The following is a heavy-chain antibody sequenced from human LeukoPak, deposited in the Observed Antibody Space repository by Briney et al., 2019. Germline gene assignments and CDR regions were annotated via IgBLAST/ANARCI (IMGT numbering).Heavy chain of an antibody. CDR3: ARDDAYLRLGA. J-gene: IGHJ5*02. CDR1: GFTFSSYG. D-gene: IGHD3-16*01. V-gene: IGHV3-33*08. CDR2: IRFDGTKQ. Sequence: GRSLRLSCAASGFTFSSYGMHWVRQAPGKGLEWVAGIRFDGTKQYYRDSAKGRFTVSRDDSKNTLYLQMNSLRDEDTAVYYCARDDAYLRLGAWGQGTLVTVSS.